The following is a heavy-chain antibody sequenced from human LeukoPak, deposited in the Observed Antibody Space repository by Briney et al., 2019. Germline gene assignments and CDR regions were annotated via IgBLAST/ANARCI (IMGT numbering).Heavy chain of an antibody. D-gene: IGHD2-2*01. J-gene: IGHJ4*02. V-gene: IGHV4-59*01. CDR3: AKAGGVYCSSTSCYVS. Sequence: SETLSLTCTVSGGSISSYYWSWIRQPPGKGLGWIGYIYYSGSTNYNPSLKSRVTISVDTSKKQFSLKLSSVTAADTAVYYCAKAGGVYCSSTSCYVSWGQGTLVTVSS. CDR2: IYYSGST. CDR1: GGSISSYY.